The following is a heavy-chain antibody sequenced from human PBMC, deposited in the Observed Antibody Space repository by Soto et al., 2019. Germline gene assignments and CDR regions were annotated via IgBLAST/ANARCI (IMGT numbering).Heavy chain of an antibody. CDR1: GFTFSSYG. V-gene: IGHV3-33*01. Sequence: TGGSLRLSCAASGFTFSSYGMHWVRQAPGKGLEWVAVIWYDGSNKYYADSVKGRFTISRDNSKNTLYLQMNSLRAEDTAVYYCARDRGPTHHPGAFDIWGQGTMVTVSS. CDR3: ARDRGPTHHPGAFDI. J-gene: IGHJ3*02. CDR2: IWYDGSNK.